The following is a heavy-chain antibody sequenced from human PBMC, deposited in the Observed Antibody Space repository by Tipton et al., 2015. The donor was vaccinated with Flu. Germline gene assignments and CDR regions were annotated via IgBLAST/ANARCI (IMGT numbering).Heavy chain of an antibody. D-gene: IGHD2-15*01. Sequence: VQLVQSGGGLIQPGGSLRLSCAASGFSVNNNYMVWVRQAPGQGLEWVSAIYSGDYYADSVKGRFTISRDNSKNTLYLQMNSLRAEDTAVYYCARDGGHWYVDNWGRGTVVTVSS. V-gene: IGHV3-53*01. CDR2: IYSGD. J-gene: IGHJ2*01. CDR3: ARDGGHWYVDN. CDR1: GFSVNNNY.